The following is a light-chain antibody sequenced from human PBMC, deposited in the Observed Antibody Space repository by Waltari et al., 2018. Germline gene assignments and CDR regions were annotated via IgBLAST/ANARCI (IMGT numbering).Light chain of an antibody. V-gene: IGKV3-11*01. CDR2: DAS. CDR3: QQRSNWPPYT. J-gene: IGKJ2*01. Sequence: EIVFTQSPATLSLSPGERATLPCRASQSVSSYLAWYQQKPGQAPRLLIYDASNRATGIPARFSGSGSGTDFTLTISSLEPEDFAVYYCQQRSNWPPYTFGQGTKLEIK. CDR1: QSVSSY.